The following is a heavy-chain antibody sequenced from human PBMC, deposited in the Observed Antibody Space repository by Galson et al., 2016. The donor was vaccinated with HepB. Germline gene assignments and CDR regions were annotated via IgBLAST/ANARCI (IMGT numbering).Heavy chain of an antibody. CDR3: VRDHSVVPTTAYYWFDP. CDR2: ISYDGSNK. J-gene: IGHJ5*02. V-gene: IGHV3-30*03. D-gene: IGHD4-23*01. CDR1: EFTFSTYG. Sequence: SLRLSCAASEFTFSTYGMHWVRQAPGKGLEWVAVISYDGSNKYYADSVKGRFTISRDNAKNTLYLQMNSLRAEDTAVYFCVRDHSVVPTTAYYWFDPWGRGTLVTVSS.